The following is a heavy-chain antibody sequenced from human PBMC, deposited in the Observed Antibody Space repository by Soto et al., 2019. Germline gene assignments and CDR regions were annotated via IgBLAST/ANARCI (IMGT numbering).Heavy chain of an antibody. CDR2: IYYSGST. CDR1: AGSISTVNYY. Sequence: SETLSLTCTVSAGSISTVNYYWSWIRQHPGKGLEWIGYIYYSGSTYYNSSLKSRVTISLDTSKNQLSLKLSSVTAADTAVYYCARNDTSGYQWYFDLWGRGTLVTVSS. J-gene: IGHJ2*01. D-gene: IGHD3-22*01. V-gene: IGHV4-31*03. CDR3: ARNDTSGYQWYFDL.